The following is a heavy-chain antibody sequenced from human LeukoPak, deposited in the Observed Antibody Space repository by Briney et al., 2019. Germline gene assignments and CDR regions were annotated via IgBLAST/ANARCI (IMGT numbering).Heavy chain of an antibody. J-gene: IGHJ3*02. Sequence: GGSLRLSCAASGFTVSSNYMSWVRQAPGKGLEWVSVIYSGGTTYYADSVKGRFTISRDNSKNTLYLQMNSLRADDTAVYYCARANWNDDSFDIWGQGTMVTVS. CDR3: ARANWNDDSFDI. V-gene: IGHV3-66*01. D-gene: IGHD1-20*01. CDR1: GFTVSSNY. CDR2: IYSGGTT.